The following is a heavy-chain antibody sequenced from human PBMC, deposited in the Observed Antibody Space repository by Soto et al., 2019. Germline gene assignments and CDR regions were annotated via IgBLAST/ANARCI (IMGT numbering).Heavy chain of an antibody. V-gene: IGHV4-31*03. CDR2: IYYSGST. D-gene: IGHD2-2*01. Sequence: PSETLSLTCTVSGGSISSGGYYWSWIRQHPGKGLEWIGYIYYSGSTYYNPSLKSRVTISVDTSKNQFSLKLSSVTAADTAVYYCARDQYPVPQQYYYYGMDVWGQGTTVTVSS. CDR3: ARDQYPVPQQYYYYGMDV. J-gene: IGHJ6*02. CDR1: GGSISSGGYY.